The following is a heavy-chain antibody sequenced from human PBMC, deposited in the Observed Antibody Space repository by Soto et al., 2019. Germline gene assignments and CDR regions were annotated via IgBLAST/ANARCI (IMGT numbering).Heavy chain of an antibody. CDR2: ISGSGGST. CDR1: GFTFSSYA. J-gene: IGHJ4*02. CDR3: AKGGDGYNYLFDY. D-gene: IGHD5-12*01. V-gene: IGHV3-23*01. Sequence: EVQLLESGGGLVQPGGSLRLSCAASGFTFSSYAMSWVRQAPGKGLEWVSAISGSGGSTYYADSVKGRFTISRDNSKNTLYLQMNSLRADDTAVYYCAKGGDGYNYLFDYWGQGTLVSVSS.